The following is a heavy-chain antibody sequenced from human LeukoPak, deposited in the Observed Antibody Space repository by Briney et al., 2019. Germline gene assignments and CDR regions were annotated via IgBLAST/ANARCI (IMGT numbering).Heavy chain of an antibody. CDR3: ASDYDSSGYYNY. V-gene: IGHV4-39*07. CDR1: GGSISSSSYY. CDR2: IYYSGST. D-gene: IGHD3-22*01. Sequence: SETLCLTCTVSGGSISSSSYYWGWIRQPPGKGLEWIGSIYYSGSTYYNPSLKSRVTISVDTSKNQFSLKLSSVTAADTAVYYCASDYDSSGYYNYWGQGTLVTVSS. J-gene: IGHJ4*02.